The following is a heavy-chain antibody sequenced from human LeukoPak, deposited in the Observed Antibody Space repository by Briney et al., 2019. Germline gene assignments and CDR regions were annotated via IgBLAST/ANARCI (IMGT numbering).Heavy chain of an antibody. V-gene: IGHV3-23*01. D-gene: IGHD2-15*01. J-gene: IGHJ4*02. CDR1: GFTFSSYA. Sequence: GGSLRLSCAASGFTFSSYAMSWVRQAPGKGLEWVPVISGSGDSTYFADSVKGRFTISRDDSKNTLFLQMNSLRAEDTAVYYCAKLGSGSCYSQLDYWGQGTLVTVSS. CDR3: AKLGSGSCYSQLDY. CDR2: ISGSGDST.